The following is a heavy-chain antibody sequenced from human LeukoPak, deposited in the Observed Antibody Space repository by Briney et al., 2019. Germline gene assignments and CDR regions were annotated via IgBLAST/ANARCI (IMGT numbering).Heavy chain of an antibody. CDR1: GGSISSGSYY. J-gene: IGHJ4*02. Sequence: SETLSLTCTVSGGSISSGSYYWSWIRQPAGKGLEWIGRIYTSGSTNYNPSLKSRVIMSVDTSKNQFSLKLRSVTAADTAVYYCAREGGGFDYWGQGTLVTVSS. CDR2: IYTSGST. V-gene: IGHV4-61*02. CDR3: AREGGGFDY. D-gene: IGHD3-16*01.